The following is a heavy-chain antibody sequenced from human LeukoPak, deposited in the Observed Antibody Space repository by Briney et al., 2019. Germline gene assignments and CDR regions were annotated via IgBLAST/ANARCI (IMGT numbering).Heavy chain of an antibody. CDR1: GYTFTGYY. Sequence: RASVKVSCKASGYTFTGYYMHWVRQAPGQGLEWMGWINPNSGGTNYAQKFQGRVTMTRDTSISTAYMELSRLRSDDTAVYYCARAILPPPYYYYYMDVWGKGTTVTISS. CDR3: ARAILPPPYYYYYMDV. D-gene: IGHD2-2*02. V-gene: IGHV1-2*02. J-gene: IGHJ6*03. CDR2: INPNSGGT.